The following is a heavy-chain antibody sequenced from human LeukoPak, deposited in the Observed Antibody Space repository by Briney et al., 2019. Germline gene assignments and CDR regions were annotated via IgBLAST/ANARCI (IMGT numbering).Heavy chain of an antibody. CDR2: IYDSGIT. CDR1: GGSISSSSYY. J-gene: IGHJ4*02. Sequence: PSETLSLXCTVSGGSISSSSYYWVWIRQPPAKGLEWIGSIYDSGITYYNPSLKSRVTISVDTSKNQFSLKLSSVTTADTAVYYCARHGDYYDSSGYITDGYWGQGTLVTVSS. CDR3: ARHGDYYDSSGYITDGY. V-gene: IGHV4-39*01. D-gene: IGHD3-22*01.